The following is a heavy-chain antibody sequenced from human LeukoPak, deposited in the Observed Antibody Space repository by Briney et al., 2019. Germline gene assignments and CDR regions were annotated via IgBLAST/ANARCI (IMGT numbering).Heavy chain of an antibody. V-gene: IGHV4-39*01. CDR2: IYYSEST. D-gene: IGHD3-22*01. Sequence: SETLSLTCTVSGGSLSSSSYYWGWIRQPPGKGLEWIGSIYYSESTYYNPSLKSRVTISVDTSKNQFSLKLSSVTAADTAVYYRARTSTPYYYDSSGYYTPDYWGQGTLVTVSS. CDR1: GGSLSSSSYY. J-gene: IGHJ4*02. CDR3: ARTSTPYYYDSSGYYTPDY.